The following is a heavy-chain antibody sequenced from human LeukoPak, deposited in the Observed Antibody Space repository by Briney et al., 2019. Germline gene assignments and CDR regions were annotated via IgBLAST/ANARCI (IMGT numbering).Heavy chain of an antibody. CDR2: SYYSGTT. D-gene: IGHD3-10*01. V-gene: IGHV4-59*01. CDR3: ARGPTTIRGDRTKWFDP. Sequence: SETLSLTCTVSGGSISSYYWSCFRQPPGKRVEWVGYSYYSGTTNYNPSLKSRVTISVDTSKNQFSLNLNSVTAADTAVYYCARGPTTIRGDRTKWFDPWGQGTLVTVSS. CDR1: GGSISSYY. J-gene: IGHJ5*02.